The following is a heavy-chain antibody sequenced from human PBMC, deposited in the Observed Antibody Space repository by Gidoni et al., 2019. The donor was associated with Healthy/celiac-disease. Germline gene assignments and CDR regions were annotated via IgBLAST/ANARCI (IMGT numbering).Heavy chain of an antibody. V-gene: IGHV1-18*01. CDR1: GYTFTSYG. CDR3: ARDYYRGPEEEYSSGWYWGY. Sequence: QVQLVQSGAEVKKPGAAVKVSCKASGYTFTSYGISGVRQAPGQGLEWMGWSRAYNGNTNYAQKLQGRVTMTPDTATSTAYMELRSLRSDDTAVYYCARDYYRGPEEEYSSGWYWGYWGQGTLVTVSS. D-gene: IGHD6-19*01. J-gene: IGHJ4*02. CDR2: SRAYNGNT.